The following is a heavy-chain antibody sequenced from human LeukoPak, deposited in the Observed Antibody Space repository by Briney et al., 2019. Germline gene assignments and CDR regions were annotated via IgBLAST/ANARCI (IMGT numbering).Heavy chain of an antibody. CDR3: ARDGTVVNDAFDI. CDR2: IIPIFGTA. V-gene: IGHV1-69*05. CDR1: GGTFSSYA. J-gene: IGHJ3*02. Sequence: ASVKVSCKASGGTFSSYAISWLRQAPGQGLEWMGGIIPIFGTANYAQKFQGRVTITTDESTSTAYMELSSLRSEDTAVYYCARDGTVVNDAFDIWGQGTMVTASS. D-gene: IGHD4-23*01.